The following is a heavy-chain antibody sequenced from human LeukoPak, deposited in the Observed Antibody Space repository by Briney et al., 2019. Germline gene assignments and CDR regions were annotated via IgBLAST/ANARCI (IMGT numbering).Heavy chain of an antibody. CDR2: ISSSSSTI. J-gene: IGHJ4*02. CDR1: GFTFSSYS. CDR3: ARGSSSYADY. D-gene: IGHD6-6*01. V-gene: IGHV3-48*01. Sequence: GGSLRLSCAASGFTFSSYSMTWVRQAPGKGLEWVSYISSSSSTIYYADSVKGRFTISRDNAKNSLYLQMNSLRAEDTAVYYCARGSSSYADYWGQGTLVTVSS.